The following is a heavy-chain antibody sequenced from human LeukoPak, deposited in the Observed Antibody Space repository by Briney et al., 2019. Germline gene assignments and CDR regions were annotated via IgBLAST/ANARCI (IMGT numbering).Heavy chain of an antibody. CDR1: GFTFTSYG. Sequence: PGGSLRLSCAASGFTFTSYGMHWVRQAPGKGLEWVAVIWYGGSNKYYADSVKGRFTISRDNAKNSLYLQMNSLRAEDTAVYYCARDLTGHDSTGTVFDYWGLETWSPSPQ. CDR2: IWYGGSNK. D-gene: IGHD4-17*01. V-gene: IGHV3-33*08. J-gene: IGHJ4*01. CDR3: ARDLTGHDSTGTVFDY.